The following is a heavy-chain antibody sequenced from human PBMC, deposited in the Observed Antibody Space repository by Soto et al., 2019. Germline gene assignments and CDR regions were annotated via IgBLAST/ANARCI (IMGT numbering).Heavy chain of an antibody. CDR2: VNHSGST. V-gene: IGHV4-34*01. CDR1: GGSFSGYY. D-gene: IGHD3-3*01. Sequence: QVQLQQWGAGLLKPSETQSLTCAVYGGSFSGYYWSWIRKPPGKGLEWIGEVNHSGSTNYNPSHKSPVPISGDTSKNQFSLKLSSVTAADTAVYYCARFFGVVSRRFDWFDPWGQGTLVTVSS. J-gene: IGHJ5*02. CDR3: ARFFGVVSRRFDWFDP.